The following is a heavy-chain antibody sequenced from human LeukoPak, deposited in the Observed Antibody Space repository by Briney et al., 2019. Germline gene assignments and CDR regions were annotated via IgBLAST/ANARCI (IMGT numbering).Heavy chain of an antibody. CDR1: GFTFSGSA. CDR2: IRSKANSYAT. CDR3: TSGNYGDPTYSFGMGLL. Sequence: GGSLRLSCAASGFTFSGSAMHWVRQASGKGLEWVGRIRSKANSYATAYAASVKGRFTISRDDSKNTAYLQMNSLKTEDTAVYYCTSGNYGDPTYSFGMGLLWGQGTLVTVSS. J-gene: IGHJ4*02. D-gene: IGHD4-17*01. V-gene: IGHV3-73*01.